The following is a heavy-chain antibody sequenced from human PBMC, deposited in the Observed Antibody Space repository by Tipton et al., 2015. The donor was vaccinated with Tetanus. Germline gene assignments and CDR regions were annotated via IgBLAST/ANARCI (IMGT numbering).Heavy chain of an antibody. CDR1: GGSISSYY. J-gene: IGHJ5*02. CDR3: ARGPSVASCRGGSCLVWCGP. V-gene: IGHV4-59*01. CDR2: IYYSGST. Sequence: LRLSCTVSGGSISSYYWSWIRQPPGKGLEWIGNIYYSGSTNYNPSLKSRVTISVDTSKNQFSLKLSSVTAADTAVYYCARGPSVASCRGGSCLVWCGPWGQGTLVTVSS. D-gene: IGHD2-15*01.